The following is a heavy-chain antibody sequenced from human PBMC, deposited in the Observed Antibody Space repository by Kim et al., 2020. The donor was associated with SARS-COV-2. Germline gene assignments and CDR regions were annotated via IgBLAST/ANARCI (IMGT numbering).Heavy chain of an antibody. J-gene: IGHJ4*02. CDR3: ARVETREWLRSGPMDY. V-gene: IGHV6-1*01. CDR2: TYYRSKWYN. Sequence: SQTLSLTCAISGDSVSSNSAAWNWIRQSPSRGLEWLGRTYYRSKWYNDYAVSVKSRITINPDTSKNQFSLQLNSVTPEDTAVYYCARVETREWLRSGPMDYWGQGTLVTVSS. D-gene: IGHD5-12*01. CDR1: GDSVSSNSAA.